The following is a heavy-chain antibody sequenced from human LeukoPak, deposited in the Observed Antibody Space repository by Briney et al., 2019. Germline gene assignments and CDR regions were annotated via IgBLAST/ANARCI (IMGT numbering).Heavy chain of an antibody. J-gene: IGHJ4*02. Sequence: GASLRLSCTPSGFTVSSHWMHWVRHGPGKGLEWVSRIHMDGSTNDYADSVRVRFTISRDNAKNTVYLQMNSLRGDDTAVYYCAREVVTTGRHYDSWGQGTLVTVSS. CDR1: GFTVSSHW. V-gene: IGHV3-74*01. D-gene: IGHD1-1*01. CDR2: IHMDGSTN. CDR3: AREVVTTGRHYDS.